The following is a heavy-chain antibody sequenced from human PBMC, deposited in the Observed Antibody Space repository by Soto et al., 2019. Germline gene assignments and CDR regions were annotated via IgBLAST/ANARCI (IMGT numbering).Heavy chain of an antibody. CDR2: ISYDGSNK. V-gene: IGHV3-30-3*01. J-gene: IGHJ6*02. CDR3: ARGDQYYGSDV. CDR1: EFTFTNYF. Sequence: QVQMLESGGGVVQPEKSLRLSCAASEFTFTNYFMYWVRPAPGMGLEWVAGISYDGSNKYCGDSVKGRFTIARDNSKSTLYLQMDSLRAEDTAIYYCARGDQYYGSDVWGQWTTVTVSS. D-gene: IGHD2-2*01.